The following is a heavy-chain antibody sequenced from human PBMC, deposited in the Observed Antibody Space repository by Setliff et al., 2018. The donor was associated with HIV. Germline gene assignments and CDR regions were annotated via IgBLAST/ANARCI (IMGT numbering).Heavy chain of an antibody. V-gene: IGHV1-8*02. CDR1: GYAFTSYH. D-gene: IGHD3-22*01. CDR2: MNPNSGNT. J-gene: IGHJ2*01. Sequence: ASVKVSCKASGYAFTSYHINWVRQATGQGLEWMGWMNPNSGNTGYAQKFQGRVTMTRNTSVNTAYMELSSLRSEDTAVYYCARDDHYYDMGSILSDWYFDLWGRGTLVTVSS. CDR3: ARDDHYYDMGSILSDWYFDL.